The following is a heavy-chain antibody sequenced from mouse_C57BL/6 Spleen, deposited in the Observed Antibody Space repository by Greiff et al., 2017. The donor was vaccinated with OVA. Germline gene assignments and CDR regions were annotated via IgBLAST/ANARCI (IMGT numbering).Heavy chain of an antibody. CDR3: ARGTAQDYYAMDY. Sequence: DVQLQESGPVLVKPGASVKMSCKASGYTFTDYYMNWVKQSHGKSLEWIGVINPYNGGTSYNQKFKGKATLTVDKSSSTAYMELNSLTSEDSAVYYCARGTAQDYYAMDYWGQGTSVTVSS. CDR1: GYTFTDYY. CDR2: INPYNGGT. V-gene: IGHV1-19*01. D-gene: IGHD3-2*02. J-gene: IGHJ4*01.